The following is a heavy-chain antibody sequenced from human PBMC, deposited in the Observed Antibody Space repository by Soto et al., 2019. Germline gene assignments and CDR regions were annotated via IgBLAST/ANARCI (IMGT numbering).Heavy chain of an antibody. Sequence: PGGSLRLSCAASGFTFSSYAMSWVRQAPGKGLEWVAVVTHGGGTTDYAAPVKGRFTISRDDSKNTLYLQMNSLKTEDTAVYYCTTDPVTMIVVVPSSGWGQGTLVTVSS. D-gene: IGHD3-22*01. CDR1: GFTFSSYA. J-gene: IGHJ4*02. V-gene: IGHV3-15*04. CDR2: VTHGGGTT. CDR3: TTDPVTMIVVVPSSG.